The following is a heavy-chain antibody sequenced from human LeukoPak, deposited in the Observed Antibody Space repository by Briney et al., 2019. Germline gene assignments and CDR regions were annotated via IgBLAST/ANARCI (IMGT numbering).Heavy chain of an antibody. V-gene: IGHV3-30*02. CDR2: IRYDGSNK. J-gene: IGHJ4*02. CDR1: GFTFSSYG. Sequence: GGSLRLSCAASGFTFSSYGMLWVRQAPGKGLEWISFIRYDGSNKYYTDSVKGRFTISRDNSQNTLYLQMNSLRTEDTAVYFCAKDRTMAADGTYFDYWGQGTLVTVSS. D-gene: IGHD6-13*01. CDR3: AKDRTMAADGTYFDY.